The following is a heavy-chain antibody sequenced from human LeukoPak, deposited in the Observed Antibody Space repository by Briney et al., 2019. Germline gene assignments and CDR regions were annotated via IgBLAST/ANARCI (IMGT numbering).Heavy chain of an antibody. D-gene: IGHD4-17*01. J-gene: IGHJ4*02. Sequence: ASVKVSCKASGYTFTIYYMHWVRQAPGQGLEWMGIINPSGGSTSYAQKFQGRVTMTRDTSISTAYMELSRLRSDDTAVYYCARVTTVTTQPGYWGQGTLVTVSS. CDR1: GYTFTIYY. V-gene: IGHV1-46*01. CDR2: INPSGGST. CDR3: ARVTTVTTQPGY.